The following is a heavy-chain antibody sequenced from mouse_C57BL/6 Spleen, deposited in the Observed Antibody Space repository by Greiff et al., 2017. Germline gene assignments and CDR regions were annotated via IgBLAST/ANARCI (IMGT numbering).Heavy chain of an antibody. J-gene: IGHJ3*01. CDR3: ARAQTAQGAY. Sequence: EVQVVESGPGLVKPSQSLSLTCSVTGYSITSGYYWNWIRQFPGNKLEWMGYISYDGSNNYNPSLKNRISITRDTSKNQFFLKLNSVTTEDTATYYCARAQTAQGAYWGQGTLVTVSA. V-gene: IGHV3-6*01. CDR1: GYSITSGYY. CDR2: ISYDGSN. D-gene: IGHD3-2*02.